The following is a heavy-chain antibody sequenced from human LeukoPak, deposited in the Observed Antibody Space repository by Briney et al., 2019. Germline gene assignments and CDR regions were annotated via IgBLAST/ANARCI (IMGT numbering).Heavy chain of an antibody. J-gene: IGHJ4*02. CDR2: ISGDGGST. CDR1: GFTFDNYA. V-gene: IGHV3-43*02. Sequence: GGSLRLSCEASGFTFDNYAMHWVRQAPGKGLEWVSLISGDGGSTYYADSVKGRFTISRDNSKNSLYLQMNSLRTEDTALYYCANDSIAVAGPVGNYWGQGTLVTVSS. D-gene: IGHD6-19*01. CDR3: ANDSIAVAGPVGNY.